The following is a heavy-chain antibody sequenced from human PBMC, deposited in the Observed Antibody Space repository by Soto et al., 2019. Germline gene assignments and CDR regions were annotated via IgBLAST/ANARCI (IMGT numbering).Heavy chain of an antibody. CDR2: VKSKTDGGTT. J-gene: IGHJ4*02. CDR3: TTDHPYNYDSSCYDH. CDR1: GFTFSNAW. D-gene: IGHD3-22*01. V-gene: IGHV3-15*07. Sequence: GSLRLSCAASGFTFSNAWINWVRQAPGRGLEWVGHVKSKTDGGTTYYAAPVKGRCTISRDDSKNTVFLHMNNLKTEDTAVYYCTTDHPYNYDSSCYDHWGPGTLVTVSS.